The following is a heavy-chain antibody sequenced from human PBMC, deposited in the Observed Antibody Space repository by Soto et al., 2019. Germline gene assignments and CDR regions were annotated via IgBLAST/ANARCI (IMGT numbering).Heavy chain of an antibody. CDR1: GGSVSSTSYY. CDR2: IYYSGST. Sequence: SETLSLTCTVSGGSVSSTSYYWSWIRQPPGKGLEWIGYIYYSGSTNYNPSLKSRVTISVDTSKNQFSLKLSSVTAADTAVYYCARLGYCISTSCYGIFAGWFAPWGQGTLVTVSS. J-gene: IGHJ5*02. CDR3: ARLGYCISTSCYGIFAGWFAP. D-gene: IGHD2-2*03. V-gene: IGHV4-61*01.